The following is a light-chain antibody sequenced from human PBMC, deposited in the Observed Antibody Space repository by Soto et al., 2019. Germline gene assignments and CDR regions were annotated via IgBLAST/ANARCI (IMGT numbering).Light chain of an antibody. V-gene: IGKV3-15*01. CDR3: QQYNNWPPT. Sequence: EIVMTQSPATLSVSPGERATLSCRASQSVSSNLAWYQQKPGQAPRLLIYGASTRATGIPARFSGSGSGTAFTLTISSRQSEDFAVYYCQQYNNWPPTFGQGTKLEIK. J-gene: IGKJ2*01. CDR1: QSVSSN. CDR2: GAS.